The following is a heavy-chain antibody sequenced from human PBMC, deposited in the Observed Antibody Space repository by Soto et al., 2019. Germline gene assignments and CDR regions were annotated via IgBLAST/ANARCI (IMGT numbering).Heavy chain of an antibody. D-gene: IGHD6-13*01. CDR3: TRGPRPSSAGTGAY. J-gene: IGHJ4*02. CDR1: GFAFDSYW. V-gene: IGHV3-74*03. CDR2: IDYDGTTT. Sequence: EVQLVESGGGLVQPGGSLRLSCAASGFAFDSYWMHWVRQVPGEFPVWVSRIDYDGTTTTYAVSVKGRFSISRDNAKNTLYLQMNSLRAAESALYSCTRGPRPSSAGTGAYWGQGTLVTVSS.